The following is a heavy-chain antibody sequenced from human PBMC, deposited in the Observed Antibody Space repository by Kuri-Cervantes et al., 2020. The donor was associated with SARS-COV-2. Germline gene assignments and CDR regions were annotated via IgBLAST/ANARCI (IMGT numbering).Heavy chain of an antibody. CDR3: AGGEYCSGGSCLFDY. Sequence: GSLRLSCTVSGGSISSSSYYWGWIRQPPGKGLEWIGSIYYSGSTNYNPSLKSRVTISVDTSKNQFSLKLSSVTAADTAVYYCAGGEYCSGGSCLFDYWGQGTRVTCYS. CDR2: IYYSGST. D-gene: IGHD2-15*01. CDR1: GGSISSSSYY. V-gene: IGHV4-39*07. J-gene: IGHJ4*02.